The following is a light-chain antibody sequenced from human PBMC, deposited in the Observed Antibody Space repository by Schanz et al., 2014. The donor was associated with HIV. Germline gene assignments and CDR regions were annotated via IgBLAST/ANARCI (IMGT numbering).Light chain of an antibody. V-gene: IGKV3-11*01. Sequence: EIVMTQSPATLSLSPGERATLSCRASQSVSSQLAWYQQRPGQAPRLLIYDAFNRATGVPARFSGAGSGTDFTLTISRLEPEDFAVYYCQQRKSWPPYTFGQGTRLEIK. CDR1: QSVSSQ. J-gene: IGKJ2*01. CDR2: DAF. CDR3: QQRKSWPPYT.